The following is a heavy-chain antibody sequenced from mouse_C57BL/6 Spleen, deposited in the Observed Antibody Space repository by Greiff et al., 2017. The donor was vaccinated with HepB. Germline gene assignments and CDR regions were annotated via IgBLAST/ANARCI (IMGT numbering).Heavy chain of an antibody. CDR2: ISDGGSYT. CDR3: ARDHDGNDGYFDV. Sequence: EVKLVESGGGLVKPGGSLKLSCAASGFTFSSYAMSWVRQTPEKRLEWVATISDGGSYTYYPDNVKGRFTISRDNAKNNLYLQMSHLKSEDTAMYYCARDHDGNDGYFDVWGTGTTVTVSS. V-gene: IGHV5-4*01. CDR1: GFTFSSYA. D-gene: IGHD2-2*01. J-gene: IGHJ1*03.